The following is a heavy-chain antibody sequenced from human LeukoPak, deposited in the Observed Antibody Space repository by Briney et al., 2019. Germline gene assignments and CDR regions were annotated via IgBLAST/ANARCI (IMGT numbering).Heavy chain of an antibody. V-gene: IGHV3-48*01. CDR2: ISSSSSTI. CDR1: GFTFSSYS. Sequence: QPGGSLRLSCAAYGFTFSSYSINWVRQAPGKWLEWVSYISSSSSTIYYADSVKGRFTISRDNAKNSLYLRMNSLIAEDTAVYYCARLSAFDIWGQGTMVTVSS. CDR3: ARLSAFDI. J-gene: IGHJ3*02.